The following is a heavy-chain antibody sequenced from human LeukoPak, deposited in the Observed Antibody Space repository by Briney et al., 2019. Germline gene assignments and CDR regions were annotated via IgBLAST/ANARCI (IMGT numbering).Heavy chain of an antibody. V-gene: IGHV3-33*01. J-gene: IGHJ3*01. Sequence: PGGSLRLSCAASGFTFSSYGMHWVRRAPGKGLEWVAVIWYDGSNKYYADSVKGRFTISRDNSKNTLYLQMNSLRAEDTAVYFCARAILSGRRGSDAFDLWGQGTMVTVSS. CDR1: GFTFSSYG. D-gene: IGHD3-16*01. CDR2: IWYDGSNK. CDR3: ARAILSGRRGSDAFDL.